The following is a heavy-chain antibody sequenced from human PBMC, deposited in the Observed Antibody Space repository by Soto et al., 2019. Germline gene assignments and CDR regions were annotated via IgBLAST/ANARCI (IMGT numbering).Heavy chain of an antibody. V-gene: IGHV4-31*03. CDR2: IYYSGST. Sequence: LSLTCTVSGGSISSGGYYWSWIRQHPGKGLEWIGYIYYSGSTYYNPSLKSRVTISVDTSKNQFSLKLSSVTAADTAVYYCARECYYDSSGCRWGMDVWGQGTTVTVSS. CDR1: GGSISSGGYY. CDR3: ARECYYDSSGCRWGMDV. D-gene: IGHD3-22*01. J-gene: IGHJ6*02.